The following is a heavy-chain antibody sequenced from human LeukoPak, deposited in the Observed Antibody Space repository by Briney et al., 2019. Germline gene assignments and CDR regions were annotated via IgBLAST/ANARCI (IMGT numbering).Heavy chain of an antibody. CDR2: ISKDGDYE. CDR3: AVIVGRWDHFAR. CDR1: GFTFRSYS. J-gene: IGHJ4*02. D-gene: IGHD2-21*01. V-gene: IGHV3-30*03. Sequence: GGSLRLSCAASGFTFRSYSMNWVRQAPGMGPQWVAVISKDGDYEYSIDSEKGRFTISRDNSKNMVYLQMSSLTVEDTAVYYCAVIVGRWDHFARWGQGTLVTVSS.